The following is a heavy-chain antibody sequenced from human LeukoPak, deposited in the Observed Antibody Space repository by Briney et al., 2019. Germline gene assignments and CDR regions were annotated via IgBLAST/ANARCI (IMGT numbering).Heavy chain of an antibody. J-gene: IGHJ4*02. Sequence: SETLSLTCTVSGGSISSSSYYWGWIRQPPGKGLEWIGSIYYSRSTYYNPSLKSRVTISVDASKNQFSLKLSSVTAADTAVYYCARHPARYSGSYYQMDYWGQGTLVTVSS. CDR1: GGSISSSSYY. CDR3: ARHPARYSGSYYQMDY. D-gene: IGHD1-26*01. V-gene: IGHV4-39*01. CDR2: IYYSRST.